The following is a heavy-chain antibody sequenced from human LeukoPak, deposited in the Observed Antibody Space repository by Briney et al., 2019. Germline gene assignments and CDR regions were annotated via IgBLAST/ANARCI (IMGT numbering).Heavy chain of an antibody. D-gene: IGHD5-24*01. V-gene: IGHV4-61*02. Sequence: PSETLSLTCTVSGGSISSGSYYWSWIRQPAGKGLEWIGRIYTSGSTNYNPSLKSRVTISVDTSKNQFSLKLSSVTAADTAVYYCARDAGDGYNSGYWGQGTLVTVSS. CDR3: ARDAGDGYNSGY. CDR1: GGSISSGSYY. J-gene: IGHJ4*02. CDR2: IYTSGST.